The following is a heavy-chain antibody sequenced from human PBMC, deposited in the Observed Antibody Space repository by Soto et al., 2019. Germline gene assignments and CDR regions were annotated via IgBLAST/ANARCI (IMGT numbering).Heavy chain of an antibody. CDR3: ARESRSSRYDSSGYSQFWFFDL. J-gene: IGHJ2*01. CDR2: IYQSGST. CDR1: GGSISSGGYS. V-gene: IGHV4-30-2*01. D-gene: IGHD3-22*01. Sequence: QLQLQESGSGLVKPSQTLSLTCAVSGGSISSGGYSWSWIRQPPGKGLEWIGYIYQSGSTYYNPSLKCRVTISVAWSKTQFALELSSVTAADTAVYYCARESRSSRYDSSGYSQFWFFDLWGRGTLVTVSS.